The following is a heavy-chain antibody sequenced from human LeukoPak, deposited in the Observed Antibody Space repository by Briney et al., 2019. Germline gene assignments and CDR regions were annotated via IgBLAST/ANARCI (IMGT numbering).Heavy chain of an antibody. D-gene: IGHD4-23*01. CDR3: ASRNYGGSPVPLDF. J-gene: IGHJ4*02. CDR2: INQDGSEE. Sequence: GRTLRLSCVASGFTFSNYWMTWVRQAPGKGLEWVASINQDGSEEYYVDSVKGRFTISRDNAQNSLYLQMNSLRADGTAVYYCASRNYGGSPVPLDFWGQGTLVTVSS. CDR1: GFTFSNYW. V-gene: IGHV3-7*01.